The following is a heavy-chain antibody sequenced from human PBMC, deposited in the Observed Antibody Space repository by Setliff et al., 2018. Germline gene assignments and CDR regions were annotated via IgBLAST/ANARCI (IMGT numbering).Heavy chain of an antibody. V-gene: IGHV4-30-4*08. CDR1: GDSISSGDYF. J-gene: IGHJ3*01. Sequence: SETLSLTCTVSGDSISSGDYFWSWIRQPPGKGLEWIAYIYHSGSAYYNPSLKSRVTMSVETSKNQFSLHLTSVTAADTAVYYCARDVGTSTSSDAFDVWGQGMMVTVSS. CDR2: IYHSGSA. CDR3: ARDVGTSTSSDAFDV. D-gene: IGHD1-26*01.